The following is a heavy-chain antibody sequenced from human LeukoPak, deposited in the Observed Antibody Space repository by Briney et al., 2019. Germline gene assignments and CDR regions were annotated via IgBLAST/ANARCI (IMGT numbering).Heavy chain of an antibody. J-gene: IGHJ4*02. CDR1: RGSISSRNW. V-gene: IGHV4-4*02. CDR2: IYHIGST. CDR3: ARVLGGYSGYENVDY. D-gene: IGHD5-12*01. Sequence: SGTPSLTCAVSRGSISSRNWWSWVRQPPGKGLEWSGEIYHIGSTTHNTTLKSRVTISVDKSKNKFSLKLSCVTAADTAVYYCARVLGGYSGYENVDYWGQGTLVTVSS.